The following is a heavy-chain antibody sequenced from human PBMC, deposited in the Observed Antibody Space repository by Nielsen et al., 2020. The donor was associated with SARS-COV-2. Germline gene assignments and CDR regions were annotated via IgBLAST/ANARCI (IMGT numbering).Heavy chain of an antibody. CDR2: IIPIFGTA. D-gene: IGHD2-2*01. J-gene: IGHJ6*03. Sequence: SVKVSCKASGGTFSSYAISWVRQAPGQGLEWMGGIIPIFGTANYAQKFQGRVTITADESTSTAYMELSSLRSEDTAVYYCARGDIVVVPAAMDYYYYYMDVWGKGTTVTVSS. CDR1: GGTFSSYA. CDR3: ARGDIVVVPAAMDYYYYYMDV. V-gene: IGHV1-69*13.